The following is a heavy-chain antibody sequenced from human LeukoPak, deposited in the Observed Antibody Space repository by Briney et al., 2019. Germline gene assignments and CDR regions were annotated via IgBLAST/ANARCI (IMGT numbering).Heavy chain of an antibody. CDR1: GGSISSSSYY. D-gene: IGHD4-17*01. Sequence: PSETLSLTCTVSGGSISSSSYYWGWIRQPPGKGLEWIGSIYYSGSTYYNPSLKSRVTISVDTSKNQFSLKLSSVTAADTAVYYCATDYGDTSGFDYWGQGTLVTVSS. V-gene: IGHV4-39*07. J-gene: IGHJ4*02. CDR2: IYYSGST. CDR3: ATDYGDTSGFDY.